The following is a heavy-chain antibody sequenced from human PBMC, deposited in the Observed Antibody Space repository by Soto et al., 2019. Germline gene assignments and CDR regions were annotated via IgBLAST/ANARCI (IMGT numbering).Heavy chain of an antibody. CDR3: AKDSPVGVPLLRDLHD. J-gene: IGHJ1*01. CDR1: GFTFSNYV. V-gene: IGHV3-23*01. CDR2: ISGSGGST. D-gene: IGHD2-15*01. Sequence: GVLRLSQAASGFTFSNYVLIWVRQAPGKGLEWVSVISGSGGSTYYADSVKGRFTLSRDNSKNTVYLQMNSLRAEDTAVYYCAKDSPVGVPLLRDLHDWGQGTLVTVSS.